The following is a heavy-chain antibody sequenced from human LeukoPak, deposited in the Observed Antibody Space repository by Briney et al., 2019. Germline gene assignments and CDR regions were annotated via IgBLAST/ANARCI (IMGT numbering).Heavy chain of an antibody. D-gene: IGHD2-2*01. V-gene: IGHV3-15*01. CDR2: IKRKADGGTT. CDR3: TTLPDCATTSCLY. CDR1: GFIFNNAW. Sequence: PGGSLRLSCAASGFIFNNAWVTWVRQAPGKGLEWVGRIKRKADGGTTDYAAPVKGRFTISRDDSKNTLYLQMNSLKTEDTAVYYCTTLPDCATTSCLYWGQGTLVTVSS. J-gene: IGHJ4*02.